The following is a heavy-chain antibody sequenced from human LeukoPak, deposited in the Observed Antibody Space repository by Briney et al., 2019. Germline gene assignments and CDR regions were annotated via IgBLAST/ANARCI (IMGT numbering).Heavy chain of an antibody. V-gene: IGHV1-69*13. Sequence: EASVKVSCKASGGTFSSYAISWVRQAPGQGLEWMGGIIPIFGTANYAQKFQGRVTVTADESTSTAYMELSSLRSEDTAVYYCARDLTTVVTVNYFFYGMDVWGQGTTVTVSS. J-gene: IGHJ6*02. D-gene: IGHD4-23*01. CDR2: IIPIFGTA. CDR3: ARDLTTVVTVNYFFYGMDV. CDR1: GGTFSSYA.